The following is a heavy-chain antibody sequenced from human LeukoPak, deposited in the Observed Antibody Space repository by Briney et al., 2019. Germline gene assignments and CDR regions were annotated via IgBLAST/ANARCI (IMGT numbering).Heavy chain of an antibody. Sequence: ASMKVSCKVSGYTLTELSMHWVRQAPGKGLEWMGGFDPEDGETIYAQKFQGRVTMTEDTSTDTAYMELSSLRSEDTAVYYCATGGSSSDYFDYWGQGTLVTVSS. CDR3: ATGGSSSDYFDY. D-gene: IGHD6-6*01. J-gene: IGHJ4*02. CDR2: FDPEDGET. V-gene: IGHV1-24*01. CDR1: GYTLTELS.